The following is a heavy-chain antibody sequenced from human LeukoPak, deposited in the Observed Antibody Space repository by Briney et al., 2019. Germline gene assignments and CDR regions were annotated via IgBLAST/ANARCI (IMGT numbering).Heavy chain of an antibody. CDR2: ISSSSSYI. CDR1: GFTFSSYS. Sequence: GGSLRLSCAASGFTFSSYSMNWVRQAPGKGLEWVSSISSSSSYIYYADSVKGRFTISRDNAKNSPYLQMNSLRAEDTAVYYCARVNYDSSGYYLYYFDYWGQGTLVTVSS. D-gene: IGHD3-22*01. V-gene: IGHV3-21*01. CDR3: ARVNYDSSGYYLYYFDY. J-gene: IGHJ4*02.